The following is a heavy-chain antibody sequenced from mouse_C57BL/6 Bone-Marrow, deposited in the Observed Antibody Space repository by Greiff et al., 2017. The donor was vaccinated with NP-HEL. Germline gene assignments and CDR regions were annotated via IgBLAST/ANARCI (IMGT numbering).Heavy chain of an antibody. Sequence: EVKLEESGGDLVKPGGSLKLSCAASGFTFSSYGMSWVRQTPDKRLEWVATISSGGSYTYYPDSVKGRFTISRDNAKNTLYLQMSSLKAEDTAMYYCARQPGRYFDYWGQGTTLTVSS. CDR2: ISSGGSYT. CDR1: GFTFSSYG. CDR3: ARQPGRYFDY. V-gene: IGHV5-6*02. J-gene: IGHJ2*01. D-gene: IGHD4-1*01.